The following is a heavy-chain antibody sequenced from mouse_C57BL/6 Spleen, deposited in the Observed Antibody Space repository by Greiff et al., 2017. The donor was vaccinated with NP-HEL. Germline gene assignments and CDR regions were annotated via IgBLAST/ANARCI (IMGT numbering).Heavy chain of an antibody. V-gene: IGHV1-26*01. CDR3: AREPLLGRGVMSD. CDR2: INPNNGGT. D-gene: IGHD4-1*01. Sequence: EVQLQQSGPELVKPGASVKISCKASGYTFTDYYMNWVKQSHGKSLEWIGDINPNNGGTSYNQKFKGKATLTVDKSSSTAYMELRSLTSEDSAVYYCAREPLLGRGVMSDWGQGTSVTVSS. CDR1: GYTFTDYY. J-gene: IGHJ4*01.